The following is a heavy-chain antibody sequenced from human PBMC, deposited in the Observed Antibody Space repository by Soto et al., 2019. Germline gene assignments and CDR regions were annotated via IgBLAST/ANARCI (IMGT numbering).Heavy chain of an antibody. D-gene: IGHD3-22*01. CDR1: GFTFSTSD. CDR3: ARASGYYDTSGYYGAFYYYGMDV. CDR2: ISGSSSTI. V-gene: IGHV3-48*02. J-gene: IGHJ6*02. Sequence: EEQLVESGGGLVQPGGSLRLSCAASGFTFSTSDMNWVCQAPGKGLEWVSYISGSSSTIYYADSVKGRFTISRDNVKNSLFLQMNSLRDEDTAVYYCARASGYYDTSGYYGAFYYYGMDVWGQGTTVTVSS.